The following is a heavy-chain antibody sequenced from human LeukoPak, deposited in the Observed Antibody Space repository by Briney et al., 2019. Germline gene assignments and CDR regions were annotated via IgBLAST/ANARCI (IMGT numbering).Heavy chain of an antibody. V-gene: IGHV3-23*01. CDR2: ISGSGTNT. CDR3: ARATAFRGDRSCFDY. D-gene: IGHD3-10*01. Sequence: QPGGSLRLSCAASGFTFSSYAMNWVRQAPGKGLEWVSGISGSGTNTYYADSVKGRFTISRDNSKNTLYMQMNSLRAEDTAVYYCARATAFRGDRSCFDYWGQGTLVTVSS. J-gene: IGHJ4*02. CDR1: GFTFSSYA.